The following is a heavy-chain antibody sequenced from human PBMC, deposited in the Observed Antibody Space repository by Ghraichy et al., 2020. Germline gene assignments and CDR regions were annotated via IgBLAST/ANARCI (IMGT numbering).Heavy chain of an antibody. CDR3: ARMGGYKEPLWY. J-gene: IGHJ4*02. CDR2: IFYSGSS. CDR1: GAPITTYF. Sequence: SETLSLTCIVSGAPITTYFWSWIRQPPGKGLEWIGDIFYSGSSNYNPSLNSRVTISIGASNNQFSLNLSSVTAADTAVYYCARMGGYKEPLWYWGRGTLVAGSS. V-gene: IGHV4-59*01. D-gene: IGHD3-10*01.